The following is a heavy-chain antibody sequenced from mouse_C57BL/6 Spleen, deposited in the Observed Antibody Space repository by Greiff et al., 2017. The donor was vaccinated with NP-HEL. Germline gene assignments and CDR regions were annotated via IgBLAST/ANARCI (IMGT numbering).Heavy chain of an antibody. CDR3: ARELYYFDY. CDR1: GYTFTSYW. J-gene: IGHJ2*01. CDR2: INPSSGYT. Sequence: VQLQQSGAELAKPGASVKLSCKASGYTFTSYWMHWVKQRPGQGLEWIGYINPSSGYTKYNQKFKDKATLTAGKSSSTAYMQLSSLTYEDSAVYYCARELYYFDYWGQGTTLTVSS. V-gene: IGHV1-7*01.